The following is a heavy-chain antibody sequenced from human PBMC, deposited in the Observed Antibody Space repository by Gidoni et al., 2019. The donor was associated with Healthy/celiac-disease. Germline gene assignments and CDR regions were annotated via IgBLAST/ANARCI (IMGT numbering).Heavy chain of an antibody. CDR2: ISYDGSNK. D-gene: IGHD2-21*02. CDR1: GFTFSSYA. J-gene: IGHJ4*02. Sequence: QVQLVESGGGVVQPGRSLRLSCAASGFTFSSYAMHWVRQAPDKGLEWVAVISYDGSNKYYADSVKGRFTISRDNSKNTLYLQMNSLRAEDTAVYYCARDGVVVTATLDYWGQGTLVTVSS. CDR3: ARDGVVVTATLDY. V-gene: IGHV3-30-3*01.